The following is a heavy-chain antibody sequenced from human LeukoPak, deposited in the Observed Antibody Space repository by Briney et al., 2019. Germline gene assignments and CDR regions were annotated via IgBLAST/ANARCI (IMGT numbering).Heavy chain of an antibody. Sequence: SVKVSCKASGGTFSSYAISWVRQAPGQGLEWMGGIIPIFGTANYAQKFRGRVTITADESTSTAYMELSSLRSEDTAVYSCASPDVYRVEMATISDAFDIWGQGTMVTVSS. V-gene: IGHV1-69*13. CDR3: ASPDVYRVEMATISDAFDI. CDR2: IIPIFGTA. D-gene: IGHD5-24*01. CDR1: GGTFSSYA. J-gene: IGHJ3*02.